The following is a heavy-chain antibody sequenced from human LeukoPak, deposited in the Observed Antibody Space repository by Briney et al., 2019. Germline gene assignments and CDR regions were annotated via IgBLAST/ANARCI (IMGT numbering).Heavy chain of an antibody. CDR1: GFIFSSYS. D-gene: IGHD4-23*01. J-gene: IGHJ3*02. V-gene: IGHV3-48*02. CDR2: ISSSTNTI. CDR3: ARGGYGANDDAFDI. Sequence: GGSLRLSCAASGFIFSSYSMNWVRQAPGKGLEWVSYISSSTNTIYYADSVKGRFTISRDNAKNSLFLQMSSLRDEDTAVYYCARGGYGANDDAFDIWGQGTMVTVSS.